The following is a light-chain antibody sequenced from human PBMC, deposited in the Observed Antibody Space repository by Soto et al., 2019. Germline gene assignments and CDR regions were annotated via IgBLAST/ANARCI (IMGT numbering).Light chain of an antibody. V-gene: IGKV3-20*01. CDR3: QQYGGSQIT. CDR2: GAS. Sequence: IVLTQSPGTLSLSPGERVTLSCRASQSVTTRLAWYQHKPGQAPTLLMSGASNRASGVPVRFSGSGSGTDFTLTITRLEHEDFAMYYCQQYGGSQITLGLGTRLE. J-gene: IGKJ5*01. CDR1: QSVTTR.